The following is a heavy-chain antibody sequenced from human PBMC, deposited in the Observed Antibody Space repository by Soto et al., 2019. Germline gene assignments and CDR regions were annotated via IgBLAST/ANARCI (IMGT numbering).Heavy chain of an antibody. CDR1: GGSFSGYY. CDR3: ATGYCSSTSCLPGYYYYGMDV. Sequence: SETLSLTCAVYGGSFSGYYWSWIRQPPGKGLEWIGEINHSGSTNYNPSLKSRVTISVDTSKNQFSLKLSSVTAADTAVYYCATGYCSSTSCLPGYYYYGMDVCGQGTTVTVSS. CDR2: INHSGST. V-gene: IGHV4-34*01. J-gene: IGHJ6*02. D-gene: IGHD2-2*01.